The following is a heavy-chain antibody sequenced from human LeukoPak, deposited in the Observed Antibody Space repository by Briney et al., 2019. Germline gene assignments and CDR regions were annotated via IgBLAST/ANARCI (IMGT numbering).Heavy chain of an antibody. CDR3: ARDRQQLAPYYYYYYGMDV. CDR2: ISSSSSYI. V-gene: IGHV3-21*01. Sequence: GGSLRLSCAASGFTFSSYSMNWVRQAPGKGLEWVSSISSSSSYIYYADSVKGRFTISRDNAKNSLYLQMNSLRAEDTAVYYCARDRQQLAPYYYYYYGMDVWGQGTTVTVSS. J-gene: IGHJ6*02. D-gene: IGHD6-13*01. CDR1: GFTFSSYS.